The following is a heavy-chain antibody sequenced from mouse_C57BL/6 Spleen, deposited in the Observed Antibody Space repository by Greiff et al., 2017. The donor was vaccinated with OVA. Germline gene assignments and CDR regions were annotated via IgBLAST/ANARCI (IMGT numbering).Heavy chain of an antibody. CDR3: ARSGYYYGRGY. CDR1: GCAFTNYL. CDR2: INPGSGGT. D-gene: IGHD1-1*01. J-gene: IGHJ2*01. V-gene: IGHV1-54*01. Sequence: VQLQQSGAELVRPGTSVKVSCKASGCAFTNYLIEWVKQRPGQGLEWIGVINPGSGGTNYNEKFKGKATLTADKSSSTAYMQLSSLTSEDSAVYFCARSGYYYGRGYWGQGTTLTVSS.